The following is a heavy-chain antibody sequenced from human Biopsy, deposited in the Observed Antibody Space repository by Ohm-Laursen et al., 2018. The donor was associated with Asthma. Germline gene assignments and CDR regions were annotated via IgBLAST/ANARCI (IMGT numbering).Heavy chain of an antibody. CDR1: GGSFSSNY. D-gene: IGHD2-21*02. CDR2: IYYSGST. V-gene: IGHV4-59*01. CDR3: ARGISRVTGLFDHFDS. J-gene: IGHJ4*02. Sequence: SETLSLTCGVYGGSFSSNYWSWIRQPPGKGLEWIGHIYYSGSTNYQPSLKSRVTISVDTSKNQFSLKLRSVTAADAAVYYCARGISRVTGLFDHFDSWGQGTLATVSS.